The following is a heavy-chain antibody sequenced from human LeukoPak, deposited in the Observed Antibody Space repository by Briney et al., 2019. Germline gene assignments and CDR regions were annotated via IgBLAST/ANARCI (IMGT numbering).Heavy chain of an antibody. V-gene: IGHV1-2*02. J-gene: IGHJ6*03. D-gene: IGHD3-10*01. CDR1: GYTFTGYY. CDR3: ARVGGSGSYIDYYYYMDV. Sequence: GASVKVSCKASGYTFTGYYMHWVRQAPGQGLEWMGWINPNSGGTNYAQKFQGRVTMTRDTSISTAYMELSRLRSDDTAVYYCARVGGSGSYIDYYYYMDVWGKGTTVTISS. CDR2: INPNSGGT.